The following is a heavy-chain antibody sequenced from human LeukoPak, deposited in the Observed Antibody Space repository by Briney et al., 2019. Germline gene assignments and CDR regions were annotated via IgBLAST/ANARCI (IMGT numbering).Heavy chain of an antibody. V-gene: IGHV3-21*01. J-gene: IGHJ4*02. CDR1: GFTFSSYR. CDR3: ARDVEYYYFDY. CDR2: ISSSSSYI. D-gene: IGHD2/OR15-2a*01. Sequence: GGSLRLSCAASGFTFSSYRMNWVRQAPGKGLEWVSSISSSSSYIYYADSVKGRFTLSRDNAWNSLYLQMNSLRAEDTAVYYCARDVEYYYFDYWGQGTLVTVSS.